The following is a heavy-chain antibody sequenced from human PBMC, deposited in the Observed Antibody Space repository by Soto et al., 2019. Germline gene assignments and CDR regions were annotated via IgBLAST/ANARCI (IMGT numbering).Heavy chain of an antibody. D-gene: IGHD2-2*02. CDR3: ARDLRTVIPSRYFYYYYGMDV. Sequence: QVQLVQSGAEEKKPGASVKVSCKASGYTFTSYAMHWVRQAPGQRLEWMGWINAGNGNTKYSQKFQGRVTITRDTSASTAYMELSSLRSEDTAVYYCARDLRTVIPSRYFYYYYGMDVWGQGTTVTVSS. CDR2: INAGNGNT. V-gene: IGHV1-3*05. J-gene: IGHJ6*02. CDR1: GYTFTSYA.